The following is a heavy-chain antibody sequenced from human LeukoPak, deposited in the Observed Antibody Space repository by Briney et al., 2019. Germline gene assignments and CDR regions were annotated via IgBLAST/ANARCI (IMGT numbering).Heavy chain of an antibody. CDR2: ISGSGGST. J-gene: IGHJ4*02. D-gene: IGHD6-19*01. CDR3: AKVASTGLLKTLVDY. CDR1: GFTFSSYA. Sequence: PGGSLRLSCAASGFTFSSYAMSWVRQAPGKGLEWVSAISGSGGSTYYADSVKGRFTISRQNSESQLYLQMNSLRADDTAVYYCAKVASTGLLKTLVDYWGQGTLVTVSS. V-gene: IGHV3-23*01.